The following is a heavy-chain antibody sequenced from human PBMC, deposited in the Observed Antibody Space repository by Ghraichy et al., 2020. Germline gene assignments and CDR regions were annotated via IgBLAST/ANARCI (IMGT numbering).Heavy chain of an antibody. CDR3: ARVDTAMVHFDY. J-gene: IGHJ4*02. D-gene: IGHD5-18*01. V-gene: IGHV1-69*13. CDR2: IIPIFGTA. Sequence: SVKVSCKASGGTFSSYAISWVRQAPGQGLEWMGGIIPIFGTANYAQKFQGRVTITADESTSTAYMELSSLRSEDTAVYYCARVDTAMVHFDYWGQGTLVTVSS. CDR1: GGTFSSYA.